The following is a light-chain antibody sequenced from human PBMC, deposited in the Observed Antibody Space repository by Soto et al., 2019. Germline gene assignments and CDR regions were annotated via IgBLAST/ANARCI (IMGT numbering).Light chain of an antibody. CDR2: MAS. Sequence: DIQLTQSPSTLSASVGDRVTITCRASQSITNWLAWYQQKPGKAPKVLIHMASSLKSGVPSRFSGSGSGTEFTLTITSLQPDDSATYYCQQYVPYSRTFGQGTKVETK. V-gene: IGKV1-5*03. J-gene: IGKJ2*02. CDR1: QSITNW. CDR3: QQYVPYSRT.